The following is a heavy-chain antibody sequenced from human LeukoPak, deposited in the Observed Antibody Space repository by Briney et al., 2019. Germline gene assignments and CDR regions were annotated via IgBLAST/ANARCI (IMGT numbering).Heavy chain of an antibody. CDR3: ARALFYDSSGYYGWYFDL. D-gene: IGHD3-22*01. Sequence: GASVKVSCKASGYTFTSYGISWVRQAPGQGLEWMGWISAYNGNTNYAQKLQGRVTMTTDTSTSTAYMELRSLRSDDTAVYYCARALFYDSSGYYGWYFDLWGRGTLVTVSS. CDR1: GYTFTSYG. V-gene: IGHV1-18*01. CDR2: ISAYNGNT. J-gene: IGHJ2*01.